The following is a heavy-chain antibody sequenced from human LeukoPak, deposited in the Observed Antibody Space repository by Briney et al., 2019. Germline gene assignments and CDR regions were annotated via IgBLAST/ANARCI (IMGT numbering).Heavy chain of an antibody. CDR3: ARASRGKLTSYYDILTGHPASFDY. CDR2: IYYSGST. Sequence: SETLSLTCTVSGGSISSSSYYWGWIRQPPGKGLEWIGSIYYSGSTYYNPSLKSRVTISVDTSKNQFSLKLSSVTAADTAVYYCARASRGKLTSYYDILTGHPASFDYWGQGTLVTVSS. CDR1: GGSISSSSYY. J-gene: IGHJ4*02. D-gene: IGHD3-9*01. V-gene: IGHV4-39*07.